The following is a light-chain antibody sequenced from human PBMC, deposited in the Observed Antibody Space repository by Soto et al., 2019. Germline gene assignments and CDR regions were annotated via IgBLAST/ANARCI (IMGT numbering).Light chain of an antibody. Sequence: SYELTQPPSVSVSPGQTARITCSGDALPKQYAYWYQQKPGQAPVLVIYKDSERPSGIAERFSGSSSGTTVTLTISGVQAEDEADYYCQSADSSGTYWVFGGGTQLTV. J-gene: IGLJ3*02. CDR2: KDS. CDR1: ALPKQY. V-gene: IGLV3-25*03. CDR3: QSADSSGTYWV.